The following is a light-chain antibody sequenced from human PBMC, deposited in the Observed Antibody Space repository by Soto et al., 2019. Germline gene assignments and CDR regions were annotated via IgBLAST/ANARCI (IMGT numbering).Light chain of an antibody. V-gene: IGKV3-20*01. J-gene: IGKJ1*01. CDR2: GAS. Sequence: ETLLTQSPGTLSLSPGERVTLSCRASQSVCSRCFAWYQQKPGQSPRLLIYGASTRATGIPDRFSGSGSGTDFTLTISRLEPEDFAVYYGQHYGTTPWTFGQGTKVEIK. CDR1: QSVCSRC. CDR3: QHYGTTPWT.